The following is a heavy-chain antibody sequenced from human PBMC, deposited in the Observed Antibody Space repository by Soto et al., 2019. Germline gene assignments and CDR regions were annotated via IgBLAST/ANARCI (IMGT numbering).Heavy chain of an antibody. V-gene: IGHV4-59*01. CDR2: IYYSGST. CDR1: GGSISSYY. Sequence: SETLSLTCTVSGGSISSYYWSWIRQPPGKGLEWIGYIYYSGSTNYNPSLKSRVTISVDTSKNQFSLKLSSVTAADTAVYYCARADSGSYGKDDFDIWGQGTRVNVAS. D-gene: IGHD1-26*01. CDR3: ARADSGSYGKDDFDI. J-gene: IGHJ3*02.